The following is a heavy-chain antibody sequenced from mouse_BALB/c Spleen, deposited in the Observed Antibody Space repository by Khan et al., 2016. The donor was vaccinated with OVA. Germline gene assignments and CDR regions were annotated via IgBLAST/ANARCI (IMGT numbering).Heavy chain of an antibody. CDR3: TRWATWFVDV. D-gene: IGHD3-1*01. CDR2: IYPGVGYI. V-gene: IGHV1-63*02. Sequence: VQLQQSGAELVRPGTSVKISCKASGYTFTNFWLGWVKKRPGHGLEWIGDIYPGVGYINYNEKFKGRATLTAGTSSSTAYIQISGLTSEDSAVYFGTRWATWFVDVWGAGTTGTVSS. CDR1: GYTFTNFW. J-gene: IGHJ1*01.